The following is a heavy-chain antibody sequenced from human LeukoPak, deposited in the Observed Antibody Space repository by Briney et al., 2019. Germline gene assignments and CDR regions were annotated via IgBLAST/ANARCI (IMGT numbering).Heavy chain of an antibody. D-gene: IGHD3-22*01. CDR2: IKSKTDGGTT. Sequence: PGGSLRLSCAASGFTFSNAWMNWVRQAPGKGLEWVGRIKSKTDGGTTDYAAPVKGRFTISRDDSKNTLYLQMNSLKTEDTAVYYCTTDKSDGSGYLDYWGQGTLVTVSS. V-gene: IGHV3-15*07. J-gene: IGHJ4*02. CDR1: GFTFSNAW. CDR3: TTDKSDGSGYLDY.